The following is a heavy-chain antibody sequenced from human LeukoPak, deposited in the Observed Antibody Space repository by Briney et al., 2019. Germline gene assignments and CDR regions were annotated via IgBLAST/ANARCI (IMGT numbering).Heavy chain of an antibody. CDR1: GFTFSNYL. CDR3: ARDQWLDY. Sequence: GGSLRLSCARSGFTFSNYLMSWVRQAPGKGLEWVANIKQDGSEKYYVDSVKGRFTISRDNAKNSLYLQMNSLRAEDTAVYYCARDQWLDYWGQGTLVTVSS. V-gene: IGHV3-7*05. CDR2: IKQDGSEK. J-gene: IGHJ4*02. D-gene: IGHD6-19*01.